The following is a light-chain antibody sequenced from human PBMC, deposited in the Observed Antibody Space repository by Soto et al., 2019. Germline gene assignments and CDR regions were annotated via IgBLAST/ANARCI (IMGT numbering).Light chain of an antibody. V-gene: IGKV3-11*01. CDR2: DAS. CDR3: QQRSNWSWT. Sequence: IVLTQSPVTLSLSPGDRATLSCRASQSVNSNLAWYQQKPGQAPRLLIYDASNRATGIPARFSGSGSATDFTLTISSLEPEDFAVYYCQQRSNWSWTFGQGTKVDIK. J-gene: IGKJ1*01. CDR1: QSVNSN.